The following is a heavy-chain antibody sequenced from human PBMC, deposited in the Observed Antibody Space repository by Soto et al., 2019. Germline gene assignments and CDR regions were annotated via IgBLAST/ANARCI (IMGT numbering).Heavy chain of an antibody. CDR3: ARDLPDCTNGVCSPYYFDY. V-gene: IGHV1-18*01. CDR1: GYTFTSYG. Sequence: SCKASGYTFTSYGISWVRQAPGEGLEWMGWISAYNGNTNYAQKLQGRVTMTTDTSTSTAYMELRSLRSDDTAVYYCARDLPDCTNGVCSPYYFDYWGQGTLVTVSS. CDR2: ISAYNGNT. J-gene: IGHJ4*02. D-gene: IGHD2-8*01.